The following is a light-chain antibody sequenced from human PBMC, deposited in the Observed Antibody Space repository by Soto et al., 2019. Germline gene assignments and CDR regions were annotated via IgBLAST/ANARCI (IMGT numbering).Light chain of an antibody. Sequence: QSALTQPASVSGSPGQSITISCTGTSIGVGGYNYVSWYQQHPGKAPKLMIYDVSNRPSGVSNRFSGSKSGNTASLTIFGLQAEDEADYYCSSYTSSSTLVVFGGGTKLTVL. CDR2: DVS. CDR1: SIGVGGYNY. J-gene: IGLJ2*01. CDR3: SSYTSSSTLVV. V-gene: IGLV2-14*01.